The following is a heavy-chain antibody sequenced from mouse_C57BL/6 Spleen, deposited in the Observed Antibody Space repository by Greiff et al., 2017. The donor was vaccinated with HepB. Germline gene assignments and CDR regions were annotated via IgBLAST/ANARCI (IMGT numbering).Heavy chain of an antibody. CDR2: INPSSGYT. J-gene: IGHJ2*01. V-gene: IGHV1-4*01. Sequence: VKLMESGAELARPGASVKMSCKASGYTFTSYTMHWVKQRPGQGLEWIGYINPSSGYTKYNQKFKDKATLTADKSSSTAYMQLSSLTSEDSAVYYCARLQNYFDYWGQGTTLTVSS. CDR1: GYTFTSYT. CDR3: ARLQNYFDY.